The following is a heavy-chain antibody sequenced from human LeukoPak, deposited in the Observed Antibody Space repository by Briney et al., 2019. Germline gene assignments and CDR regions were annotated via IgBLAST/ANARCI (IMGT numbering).Heavy chain of an antibody. CDR1: GGSISSYY. CDR3: ARGEPAFSSGWYTYYFDY. J-gene: IGHJ4*02. CDR2: IYYSGTT. V-gene: IGHV4-59*01. Sequence: TASETLSLTCTVSGGSISSYYWSWIRQTPGKGLEWIGYIYYSGTTNYNPSLRSRVAISLDTSKNQFSLKLSSATAADTAVYYCARGEPAFSSGWYTYYFDYWGQGTLVTVSS. D-gene: IGHD6-19*01.